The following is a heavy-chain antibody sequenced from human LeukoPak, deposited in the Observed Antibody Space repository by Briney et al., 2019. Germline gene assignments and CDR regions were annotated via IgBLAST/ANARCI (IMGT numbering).Heavy chain of an antibody. CDR2: ISGSGDST. V-gene: IGHV3-23*01. CDR3: ARGVIAAAGFFDF. J-gene: IGHJ4*02. D-gene: IGHD6-13*01. Sequence: PGGSLRLSCAASGFTFSSYTMSWVRQAPGKGLGWVSAISGSGDSTYYADSVKGRFTISRDNSKNTLFLQMNSLRAGDTAVYYCARGVIAAAGFFDFWGQGALVTVSS. CDR1: GFTFSSYT.